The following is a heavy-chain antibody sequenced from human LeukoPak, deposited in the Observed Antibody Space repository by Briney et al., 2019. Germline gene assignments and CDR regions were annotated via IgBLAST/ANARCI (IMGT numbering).Heavy chain of an antibody. D-gene: IGHD2-2*01. CDR2: ISGSGVST. V-gene: IGHV3-23*01. J-gene: IGHJ4*02. CDR3: ARDSFSSR. Sequence: GGSLRLSCAASGFTFSSDSMTWVRQAPGKGLEWVSSISGSGVSTFYTDSVKGRFTISRDNSKNTLYLHMNSLSAEDTAVYYCARDSFSSRWGQGTLVTVSS. CDR1: GFTFSSDS.